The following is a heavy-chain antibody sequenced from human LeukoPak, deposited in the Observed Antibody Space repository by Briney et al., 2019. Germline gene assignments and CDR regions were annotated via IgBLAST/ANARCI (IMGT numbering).Heavy chain of an antibody. CDR3: ARDPEAYCGGDCSDY. Sequence: PGGSLGLSCAASGFTFSSYAMSWVRQAPGKGLEWVSAISGSGDSTYYADSVKGRFTISRDNSKNTLYLQMNSLRAEDTAVYYCARDPEAYCGGDCSDYWGQGTLVTVSS. J-gene: IGHJ4*02. V-gene: IGHV3-23*01. D-gene: IGHD2-21*01. CDR2: ISGSGDST. CDR1: GFTFSSYA.